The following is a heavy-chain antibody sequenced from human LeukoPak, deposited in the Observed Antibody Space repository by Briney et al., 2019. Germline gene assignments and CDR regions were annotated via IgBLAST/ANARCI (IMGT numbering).Heavy chain of an antibody. Sequence: GESLKISCKGSGYSFTSYWIGWVRQMPGKGLEWMGIIYPGDSDTRYSPSFQGQVTISADKSISTAYLQWSSLKASDTATYYCARHGQQLVRGTWFDPWSQGTLVTVSS. CDR2: IYPGDSDT. J-gene: IGHJ5*02. V-gene: IGHV5-51*01. CDR1: GYSFTSYW. CDR3: ARHGQQLVRGTWFDP. D-gene: IGHD6-13*01.